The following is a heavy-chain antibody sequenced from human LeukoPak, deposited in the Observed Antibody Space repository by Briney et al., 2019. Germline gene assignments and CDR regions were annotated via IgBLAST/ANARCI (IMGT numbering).Heavy chain of an antibody. CDR3: ASHYGSGSYEFDY. CDR2: ISYDGSNK. Sequence: GGSLRLSCAASGFTFSSYGMHWVRQAPGKGLEWVAVISYDGSNKYYADSVKGRFTISRDNSKNTLYLQMNSLRAEDTAVYYCASHYGSGSYEFDYWGQGTLVTVSS. V-gene: IGHV3-30*03. J-gene: IGHJ4*02. D-gene: IGHD3-10*01. CDR1: GFTFSSYG.